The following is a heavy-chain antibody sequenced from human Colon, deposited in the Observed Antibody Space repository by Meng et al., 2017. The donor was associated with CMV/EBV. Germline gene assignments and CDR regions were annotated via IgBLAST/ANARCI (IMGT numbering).Heavy chain of an antibody. Sequence: GESLKISCAASGFTFSSYWMHWVRQAPGKGLVWVSRISSDGSSTSYADSVKGRFTISRDNAKNSLYLQMNSLRAEDTAVYYCARGLGEGWGQGTLVTVSS. CDR1: GFTFSSYW. J-gene: IGHJ4*02. V-gene: IGHV3-74*01. CDR3: ARGLGEG. D-gene: IGHD1-26*01. CDR2: ISSDGSST.